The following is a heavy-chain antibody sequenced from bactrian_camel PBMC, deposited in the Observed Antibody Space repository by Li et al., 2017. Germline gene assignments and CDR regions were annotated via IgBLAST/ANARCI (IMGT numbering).Heavy chain of an antibody. Sequence: HVQLVESGGGSVQAGGSLRLSCAASKYTSRNCMGWFRQAQGQEREAVASIANDGQENYRNSVKGRFKISKDNDKNTLYLQMNSLKPGDTAKYYCGLRWSDYCDVSTSRYVYWGQGTQVTVS. CDR3: GLRWSDYCDVSTSRYVY. D-gene: IGHD4*01. CDR1: KYTSRNC. V-gene: IGHV3S53*01. CDR2: IANDGQE. J-gene: IGHJ4*01.